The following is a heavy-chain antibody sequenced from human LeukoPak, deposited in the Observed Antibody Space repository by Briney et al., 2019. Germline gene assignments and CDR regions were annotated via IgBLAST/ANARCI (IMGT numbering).Heavy chain of an antibody. CDR2: VDPEDGKT. CDR1: GYTFTDHY. D-gene: IGHD5-12*01. J-gene: IGHJ4*02. V-gene: IGHV1-69-2*01. CDR3: ATGIIATTRVDY. Sequence: ASVKVSCKVSGYTFTDHYLHWVQQAPGKGLEWVGLVDPEDGKTTYAEKFQGRVTITADTSTATAYMELSSPRSEDTAVYYCATGIIATTRVDYWGQGILVTVSS.